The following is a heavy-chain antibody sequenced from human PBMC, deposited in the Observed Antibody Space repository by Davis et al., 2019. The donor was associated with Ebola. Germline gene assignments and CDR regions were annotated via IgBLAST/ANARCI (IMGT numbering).Heavy chain of an antibody. CDR1: GFTFSNAW. D-gene: IGHD1-1*01. Sequence: MPGGSLRLSCAASGFTFSNAWMNWVRQPPGKGLEWIGEIYHSGSTNYNPSLKSRVTISLDKSKNQFSLKLSSVTAADTAVYYCQTGTRGYYNGMDVWGQGTTVTVSS. J-gene: IGHJ6*02. V-gene: IGHV4-4*02. CDR3: QTGTRGYYNGMDV. CDR2: IYHSGST.